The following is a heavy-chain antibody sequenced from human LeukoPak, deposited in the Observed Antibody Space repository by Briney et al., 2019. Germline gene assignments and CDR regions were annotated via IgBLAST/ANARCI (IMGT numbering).Heavy chain of an antibody. CDR1: GFTFSSYA. J-gene: IGHJ4*02. CDR3: AREWGDGYNDFDY. V-gene: IGHV3-30-3*01. Sequence: PGRSLRLSCAASGFTFSSYAMHWVRQAAGKGLEWVAVISYDGSNKYYADSVKGRFTISRDNSKNTLYLQMNSLRAEDTAVYYCAREWGDGYNDFDYWGQGTLVTVSS. CDR2: ISYDGSNK. D-gene: IGHD5-24*01.